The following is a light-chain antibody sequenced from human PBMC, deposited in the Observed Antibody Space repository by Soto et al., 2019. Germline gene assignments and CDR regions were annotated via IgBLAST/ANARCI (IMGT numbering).Light chain of an antibody. Sequence: DIQMTQSPSTLSASVGDRVTITCRASQIISSWLAWYQQKPGKAPKLLIYDASSLESGVPSRFSGSGAATEFTLTISSRQPDDFATYYCQQYNSYSPTTFGQGTKVDIK. CDR2: DAS. J-gene: IGKJ1*01. CDR3: QQYNSYSPTT. V-gene: IGKV1-5*01. CDR1: QIISSW.